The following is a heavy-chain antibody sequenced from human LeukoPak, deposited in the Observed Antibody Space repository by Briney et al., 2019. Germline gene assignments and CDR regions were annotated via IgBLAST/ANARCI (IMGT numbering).Heavy chain of an antibody. J-gene: IGHJ4*02. Sequence: ATVKISCKVSGYTFTDYYMHWVQQAPGKGLEWMGLVDPEDGETIYAEKFQGRGTITADTPTDTAYMELSRLRSGDTAVDYCATMGSYSSGWRLGFDYWGQGTLVTVSS. V-gene: IGHV1-69-2*01. CDR3: ATMGSYSSGWRLGFDY. D-gene: IGHD6-19*01. CDR1: GYTFTDYY. CDR2: VDPEDGET.